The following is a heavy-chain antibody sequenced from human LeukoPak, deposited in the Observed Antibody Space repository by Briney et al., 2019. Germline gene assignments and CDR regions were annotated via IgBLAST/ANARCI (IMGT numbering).Heavy chain of an antibody. CDR2: IYSGGST. Sequence: RGSPRPSCAPSGFTSCGNYMSWVAEAPGTRLEWGSVIYSGGSTYYADSVKGRFTSSRDNSKNTLYLQMNSRRAEDTAVYYCARGPTYWGQGTLVTVSS. V-gene: IGHV3-53*01. CDR1: GFTSCGNY. CDR3: ARGPTY. D-gene: IGHD1-26*01. J-gene: IGHJ4*02.